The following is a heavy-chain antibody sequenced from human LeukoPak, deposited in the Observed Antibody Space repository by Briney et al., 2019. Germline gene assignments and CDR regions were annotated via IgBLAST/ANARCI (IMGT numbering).Heavy chain of an antibody. D-gene: IGHD2-15*01. CDR2: ITWSTRTT. CDR1: GFPFSSHG. V-gene: IGHV3-23*01. CDR3: AKDQLNRFCSAGSCSTTPDY. J-gene: IGHJ4*02. Sequence: GGSLRLSCSASGFPFSSHGMNGVRQAPGQGLEWVSAITWSTRTTYYVHSVKGRFTVSRDNSKNTLYLQMNSLRAEDTAVYYCAKDQLNRFCSAGSCSTTPDYWGQGTLVTVSS.